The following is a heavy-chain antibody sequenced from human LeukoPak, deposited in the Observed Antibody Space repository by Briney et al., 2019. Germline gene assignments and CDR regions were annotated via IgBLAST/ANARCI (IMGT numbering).Heavy chain of an antibody. D-gene: IGHD2-2*01. CDR3: ARLAVPAARNAFDI. J-gene: IGHJ3*02. CDR2: LYPGDSDT. V-gene: IGHV5-51*01. Sequence: GEARKISWKGSGYSFTSYWIGWVRQLPGKGLGWMGILYPGDSDTRYSPSFQGQVTISADKSISTAYLQWSSLKASDTAMYYCARLAVPAARNAFDIWGQGTMVTVSS. CDR1: GYSFTSYW.